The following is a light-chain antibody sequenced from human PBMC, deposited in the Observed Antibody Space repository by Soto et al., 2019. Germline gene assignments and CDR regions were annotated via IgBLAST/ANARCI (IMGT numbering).Light chain of an antibody. V-gene: IGKV1-39*01. CDR1: QSIHIH. CDR2: ATS. J-gene: IGKJ4*01. CDR3: QQSDRVPLT. Sequence: DIPMTQSPSSLSASVGDRVTITCRASQSIHIHLNWYQQKPGKAPKLLIYATSNLQSGVPSRFSGSGSGTDFTLTISNLQPEDFGSYYCQQSDRVPLTFGGGTKVESK.